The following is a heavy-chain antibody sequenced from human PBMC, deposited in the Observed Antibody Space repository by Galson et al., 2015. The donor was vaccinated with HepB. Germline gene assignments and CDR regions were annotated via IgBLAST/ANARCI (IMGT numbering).Heavy chain of an antibody. D-gene: IGHD5-18*01. CDR2: ISSSSTYT. J-gene: IGHJ4*02. CDR1: GSTFSDYY. CDR3: ARVGYSYGYDY. Sequence: SLRLSCAASGSTFSDYYMTWIRQAPGKGLEWVSYISSSSTYTNYADSVKGRFTISRDNAKNSLYLQMNSLRAEDTAVYYCARVGYSYGYDYWGQGTLVTVSS. V-gene: IGHV3-11*05.